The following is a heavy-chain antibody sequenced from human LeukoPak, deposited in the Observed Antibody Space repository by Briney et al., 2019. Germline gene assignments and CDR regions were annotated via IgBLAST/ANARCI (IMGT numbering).Heavy chain of an antibody. CDR1: GYTLTELS. J-gene: IGHJ6*02. V-gene: IGHV1-24*01. Sequence: APVKVSCRVSGYTLTELSIHWVRQAPGKGLEWMGGFDPEDVETIYAQKFKGRVTMTEDTSTDTAYMELSSLRSEDTAVYYCATDTGHRSSWLKYYYYGMDVWGQGTTVTVSS. CDR3: ATDTGHRSSWLKYYYYGMDV. CDR2: FDPEDVET. D-gene: IGHD6-13*01.